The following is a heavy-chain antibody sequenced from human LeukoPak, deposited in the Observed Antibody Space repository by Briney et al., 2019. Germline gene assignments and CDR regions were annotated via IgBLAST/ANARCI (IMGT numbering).Heavy chain of an antibody. CDR2: ISWNSGSI. J-gene: IGHJ4*02. D-gene: IGHD5-12*01. CDR3: AKAGGYDFPLSY. CDR1: GFTFDDYA. Sequence: PGGSLRLSCAASGFTFDDYAMHWVRQAPGKGLEWVSGISWNSGSIGYADSVKGRFTISRDNAKNSLYLQMNSLRAEDTALYYCAKAGGYDFPLSYWGQGTLVTVSS. V-gene: IGHV3-9*01.